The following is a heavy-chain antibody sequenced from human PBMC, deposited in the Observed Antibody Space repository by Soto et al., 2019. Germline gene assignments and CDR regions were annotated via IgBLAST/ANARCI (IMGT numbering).Heavy chain of an antibody. CDR1: GFSFRNYG. J-gene: IGHJ6*02. V-gene: IGHV3-30*18. CDR3: AKGGPSANNAMDV. D-gene: IGHD2-15*01. Sequence: QVQLVESGGGVVQPGRSLRLSGAASGFSFRNYGIHWARQAPGKGLEWVAVISYDGNNKYYADSVKGRFTISRDNTKSTLYLQMNSLRTVDTAVYYCAKGGPSANNAMDVWGQGTTVTVSS. CDR2: ISYDGNNK.